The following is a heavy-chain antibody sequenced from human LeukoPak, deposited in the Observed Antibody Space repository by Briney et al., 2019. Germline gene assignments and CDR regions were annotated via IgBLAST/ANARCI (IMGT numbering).Heavy chain of an antibody. CDR2: ISSSSSYI. CDR1: GFTFSSYS. Sequence: PGGSLRLSCAASGFTFSSYSMNWVRQDPGKGLEWVSSISSSSSYIYYADSVKGRFTISRDNAKNSLYLQMNSLRAEDTAVYYCARDSVTSYYGMDVWGQGTTVTVSS. D-gene: IGHD3-16*01. V-gene: IGHV3-21*01. J-gene: IGHJ6*02. CDR3: ARDSVTSYYGMDV.